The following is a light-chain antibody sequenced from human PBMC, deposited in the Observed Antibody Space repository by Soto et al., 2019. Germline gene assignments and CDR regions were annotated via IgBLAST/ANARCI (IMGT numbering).Light chain of an antibody. Sequence: DIQMTQSPSSLSASVGDRVTITCQASQDISNYLNWYQQKPGKAPKLLIYDASNLETGVPSRFSGSGSGTDSTFTISSLQPEDIATYYSQQYDNLPYTFGQGTMLEIK. CDR2: DAS. CDR3: QQYDNLPYT. J-gene: IGKJ2*01. CDR1: QDISNY. V-gene: IGKV1-33*01.